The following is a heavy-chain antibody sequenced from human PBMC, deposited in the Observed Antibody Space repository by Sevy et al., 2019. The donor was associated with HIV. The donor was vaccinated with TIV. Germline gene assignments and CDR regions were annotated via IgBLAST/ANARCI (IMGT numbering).Heavy chain of an antibody. Sequence: GSLRLSCAASGFTFSSYAMSWVRQAPGKGLEWVSAISGSGGSTYYADSVKGRFTISRDNSKNTLYLQMNSLRAEDTAVYYCAKAVYYYDSSGYYFEYFDYWGQGTLVTVSS. CDR1: GFTFSSYA. CDR2: ISGSGGST. V-gene: IGHV3-23*01. CDR3: AKAVYYYDSSGYYFEYFDY. D-gene: IGHD3-22*01. J-gene: IGHJ4*02.